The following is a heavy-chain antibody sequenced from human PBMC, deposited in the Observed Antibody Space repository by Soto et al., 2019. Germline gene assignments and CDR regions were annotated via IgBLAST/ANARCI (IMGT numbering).Heavy chain of an antibody. CDR3: TRTILQWFGESD. CDR2: IKSETDGATT. D-gene: IGHD3-10*01. Sequence: EVQLVESGGGLVKPGGSLRLSCTASGFTFTNAWMSWVRQAPGKGLEWVGRIKSETDGATTDYAAPVKGRFTISRADSTNTLYLNMNSLKTEDTAVYYCTRTILQWFGESDWGQGTLVTVSS. V-gene: IGHV3-15*01. CDR1: GFTFTNAW. J-gene: IGHJ4*02.